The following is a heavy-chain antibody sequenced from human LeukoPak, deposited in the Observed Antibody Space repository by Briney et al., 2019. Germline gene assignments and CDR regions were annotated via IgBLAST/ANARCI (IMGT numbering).Heavy chain of an antibody. Sequence: VKVSCKASGGTFSSYAISWVRQAPGQGLEWMGGIIPIFGTANYAQKFQGRVTITADESTSTAYMELSSLRSEDTAVYYCARVDVRSILWWRYGAFDIWGQGTMVTVSS. CDR2: IIPIFGTA. D-gene: IGHD2-21*01. J-gene: IGHJ3*02. CDR1: GGTFSSYA. V-gene: IGHV1-69*13. CDR3: ARVDVRSILWWRYGAFDI.